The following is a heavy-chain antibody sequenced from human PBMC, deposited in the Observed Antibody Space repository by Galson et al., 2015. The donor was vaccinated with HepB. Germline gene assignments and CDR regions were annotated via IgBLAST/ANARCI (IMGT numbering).Heavy chain of an antibody. CDR3: ARDSSIAARPSGDYLDYGMDV. D-gene: IGHD6-6*01. J-gene: IGHJ6*02. V-gene: IGHV3-33*01. CDR2: IWYDGSNK. CDR1: GFTFSSYG. Sequence: SLRLSCAASGFTFSSYGMHWVRQAPGKGLEWVAVIWYDGSNKYYADSVKGRFTISRDNSKNTLYLQMNSLRAEDTAVYYCARDSSIAARPSGDYLDYGMDVWGQGTTVTVSS.